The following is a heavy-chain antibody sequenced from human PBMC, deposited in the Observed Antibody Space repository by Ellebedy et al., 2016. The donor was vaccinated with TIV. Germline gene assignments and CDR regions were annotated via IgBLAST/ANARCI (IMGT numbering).Heavy chain of an antibody. CDR3: ARGDSSGWYYSEN. J-gene: IGHJ4*02. Sequence: GESLKISXEASGLTVSRSYLSWVRQAPGKGLEWVSDISSSSFNIKYAASVEGRFTISRDNAKNSLYLEMNSLRTEDTAVYYCARGDSSGWYYSENWGQGTPVTVSS. CDR1: GLTVSRSY. V-gene: IGHV3-11*01. CDR2: ISSSSFNI. D-gene: IGHD6-19*01.